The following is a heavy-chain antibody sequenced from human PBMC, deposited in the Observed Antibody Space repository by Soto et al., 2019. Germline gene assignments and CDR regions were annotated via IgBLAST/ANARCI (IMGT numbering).Heavy chain of an antibody. CDR1: GYSFTSYW. D-gene: IGHD3-9*01. Sequence: ESLKISCKVSGYSFTSYWIGWVRQMPGRGLELVGVIYPGDSDTRYSPSLQGRVTISADKSITTAHLQWSSLQASDTAIYYCAKFYDAVTAFYFQGYFDYWGPGTLVTVSS. V-gene: IGHV5-51*01. CDR2: IYPGDSDT. J-gene: IGHJ4*02. CDR3: AKFYDAVTAFYFQGYFDY.